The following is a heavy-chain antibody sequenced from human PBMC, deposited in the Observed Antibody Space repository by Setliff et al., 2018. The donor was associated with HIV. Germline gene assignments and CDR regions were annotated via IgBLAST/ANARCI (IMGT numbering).Heavy chain of an antibody. Sequence: NPSETLSLTCTVSGDSMNDYYWTWIRQPAGKALEWIGRININEDTYFKPSLRSRVSMSIDTSKNQFSLRLTSVTAADTAVYYCARGLSFYDPGGFDYWGQGTLVTVS. CDR3: ARGLSFYDPGGFDY. J-gene: IGHJ4*02. CDR2: ININEDT. V-gene: IGHV4-4*07. D-gene: IGHD3-22*01. CDR1: GDSMNDYY.